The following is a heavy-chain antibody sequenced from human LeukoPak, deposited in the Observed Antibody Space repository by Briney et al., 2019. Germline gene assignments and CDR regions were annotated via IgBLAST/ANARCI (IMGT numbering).Heavy chain of an antibody. D-gene: IGHD6-13*01. CDR3: AKPYSSSWYGLFDY. J-gene: IGHJ4*02. Sequence: GGSLRLSCAASGFTFSSYGMHWVRQAPGKGLEWVAVISYDGSNKYYADSVKGRFTISRDNSKNTLYLQMNSLRAEDTALYFCAKPYSSSWYGLFDYWGQGTLVTVSS. V-gene: IGHV3-30*18. CDR2: ISYDGSNK. CDR1: GFTFSSYG.